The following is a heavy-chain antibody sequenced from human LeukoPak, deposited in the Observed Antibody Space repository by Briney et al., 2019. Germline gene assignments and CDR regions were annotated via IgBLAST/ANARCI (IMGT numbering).Heavy chain of an antibody. CDR1: GYTFSNYG. CDR3: ARHSGSGWQALGY. CDR2: TSYNGNT. Sequence: AASVKVSCKASGYTFSNYGISWVRQAPGLGLEWMGWTSYNGNTNYAQKFQVRVTMTTDTSTTTAYMELRSLESDDTAVYYCARHSGSGWQALGYWGQGTLVTVSS. D-gene: IGHD6-19*01. V-gene: IGHV1-18*04. J-gene: IGHJ4*02.